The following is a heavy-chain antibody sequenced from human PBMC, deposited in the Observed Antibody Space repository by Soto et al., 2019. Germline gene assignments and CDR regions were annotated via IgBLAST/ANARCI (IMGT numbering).Heavy chain of an antibody. Sequence: ASVKVSCKASGYTLTRSGISWVRQAPGQGLEWMGWISTYNGDTNYAQTFQGRVTMTTDTSTSTVHMEVRSLRSDDTAVYYCAREGMAPQYYYGMDVCGQGTSLTVSS. J-gene: IGHJ6*02. CDR1: GYTLTRSG. CDR2: ISTYNGDT. V-gene: IGHV1-18*01. CDR3: AREGMAPQYYYGMDV.